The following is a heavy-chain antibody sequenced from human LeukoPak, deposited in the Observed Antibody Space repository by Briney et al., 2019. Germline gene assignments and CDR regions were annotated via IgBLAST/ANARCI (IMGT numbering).Heavy chain of an antibody. CDR3: ARTIRVFDY. J-gene: IGHJ4*02. D-gene: IGHD4-17*01. CDR1: GFTFSIYS. V-gene: IGHV3-48*02. Sequence: GGPLRLSCAASGFTFSIYSMNWVRQAPGEGLEWVSYISNTTSTIYYADSVKGRFTISTDNAKNSLYLQMNSLRDEDAAVYYWARTIRVFDYGGEGTLATVP. CDR2: ISNTTSTI.